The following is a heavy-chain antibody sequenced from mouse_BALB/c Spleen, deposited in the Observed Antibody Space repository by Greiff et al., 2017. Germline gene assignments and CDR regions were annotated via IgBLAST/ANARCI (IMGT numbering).Heavy chain of an antibody. V-gene: IGHV2-6-7*01. CDR3: AREDGYYFYAMDY. CDR2: IWGDGST. CDR1: GFSLTGYG. D-gene: IGHD2-3*01. J-gene: IGHJ4*01. Sequence: VHLVESGPGLVAPSQSLSITCTVSGFSLTGYGVNWVRQPPGKGLEWLGMIWGDGSTDYNSALKSRLSISKDNSKSQVFLKINSLQTDDTARYYCAREDGYYFYAMDYWGQGTSVTVSS.